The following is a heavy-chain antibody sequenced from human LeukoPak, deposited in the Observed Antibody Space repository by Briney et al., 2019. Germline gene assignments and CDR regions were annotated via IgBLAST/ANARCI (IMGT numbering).Heavy chain of an antibody. Sequence: PSETLSLTCAVDGGSFSGYYWSWIRQPPGKGLEWIGEINHSGSTNYNPSLKSRVTISVDTSKNQFSLKLSSVTAADTAVYYCARGGWRVVVPADTFDYWGQGTLVTVSS. V-gene: IGHV4-34*01. J-gene: IGHJ4*02. CDR2: INHSGST. CDR1: GGSFSGYY. D-gene: IGHD2-2*01. CDR3: ARGGWRVVVPADTFDY.